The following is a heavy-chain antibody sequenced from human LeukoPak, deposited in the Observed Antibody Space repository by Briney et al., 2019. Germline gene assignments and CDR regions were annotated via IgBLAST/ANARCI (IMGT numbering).Heavy chain of an antibody. D-gene: IGHD4/OR15-4a*01. CDR1: GYTFTSYG. V-gene: IGHV1-18*01. CDR3: ARGLSMDTNVEIDH. CDR2: ISPYNGNT. Sequence: GASVKVSCKASGYTFTSYGISWERQPPGQGLERMGWISPYNGNTKYAQKLQGRLTMTTDTSASTAYMELRSLRSDDTAVYYCARGLSMDTNVEIDHWGQGTLVTVSS. J-gene: IGHJ5*02.